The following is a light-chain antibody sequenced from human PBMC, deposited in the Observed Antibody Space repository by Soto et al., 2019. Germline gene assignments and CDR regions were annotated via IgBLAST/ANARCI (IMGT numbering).Light chain of an antibody. CDR2: GAS. Sequence: EIVLTQSPGTLFLSPGERATLSCRASQSVSSSYLAWYQQKPGQAPRLLIYGASSRATGIPDRFSGSGSGTHFTLTISRLEPEDFAVYYCRQYDSSPITFGQGTRLEIK. CDR3: RQYDSSPIT. J-gene: IGKJ5*01. V-gene: IGKV3-20*01. CDR1: QSVSSSY.